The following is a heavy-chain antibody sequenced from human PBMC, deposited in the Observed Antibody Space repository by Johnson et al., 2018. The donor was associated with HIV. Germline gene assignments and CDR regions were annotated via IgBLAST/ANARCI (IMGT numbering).Heavy chain of an antibody. CDR2: IRYDGSNK. CDR1: GFTFSSYG. Sequence: QEQLVESGGGLIQPGGSLRLSCAASGFTFSSYGMHWVRQAPGKGLEWVAFIRYDGSNKYYADSVKGRFTISRDNSKNTLYLQMNSLRAEDTAVYYFAKEGGRITMIVVEPDAFDIWGQGTMVTVSS. CDR3: AKEGGRITMIVVEPDAFDI. V-gene: IGHV3-30*02. J-gene: IGHJ3*02. D-gene: IGHD3-22*01.